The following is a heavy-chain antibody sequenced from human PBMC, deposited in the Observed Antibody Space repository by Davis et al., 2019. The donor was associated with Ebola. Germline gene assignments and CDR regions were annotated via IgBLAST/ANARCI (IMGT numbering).Heavy chain of an antibody. J-gene: IGHJ6*02. V-gene: IGHV4-31*03. CDR2: IYYSGST. D-gene: IGHD6-6*01. CDR1: GGSISSGGYY. CDR3: ARGRVRLAARPYYYYGMDV. Sequence: SETLSLTCTVSGGSISSGGYYWSWIRQHPGKGLEWIGYIYYSGSTYYNPSLKSRVTISVDTSKNQFSLKLSSVTAADTAVYYCARGRVRLAARPYYYYGMDVWGQGTTVTVSS.